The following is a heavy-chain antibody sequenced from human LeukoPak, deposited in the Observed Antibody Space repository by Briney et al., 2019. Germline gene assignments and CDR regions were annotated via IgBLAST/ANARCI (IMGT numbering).Heavy chain of an antibody. D-gene: IGHD3-10*01. J-gene: IGHJ3*02. CDR3: ARHYYGSGSYSAFDI. V-gene: IGHV4-39*01. Sequence: SETLSLTCSVSGGSISSGSYYWGWIRQPPGKRLEWIGTIYYSGTTYYNPSLKSRVTISVDTSKNQFSLKLSSVTAADTAMYYSARHYYGSGSYSAFDIWGQGTMVTVSS. CDR2: IYYSGTT. CDR1: GGSISSGSYY.